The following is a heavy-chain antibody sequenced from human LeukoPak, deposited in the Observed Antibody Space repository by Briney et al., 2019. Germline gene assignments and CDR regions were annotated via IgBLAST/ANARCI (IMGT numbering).Heavy chain of an antibody. CDR3: AKGGPFPCYYYYYMDV. J-gene: IGHJ6*03. CDR2: ISGSGGST. D-gene: IGHD3/OR15-3a*01. CDR1: GFTFSSYW. V-gene: IGHV3-23*01. Sequence: GGSLRISCEGSGFTFSSYWLTWVRQAPGKGLEWVSAISGSGGSTYYADSVKGRFTISRDNSKSTLSLQMNSLRAEDTAVYYCAKGGPFPCYYYYYMDVWGKGTTVTVSS.